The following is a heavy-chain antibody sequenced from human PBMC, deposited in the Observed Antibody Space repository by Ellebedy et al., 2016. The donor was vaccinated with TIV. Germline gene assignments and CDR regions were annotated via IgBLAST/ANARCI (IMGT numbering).Heavy chain of an antibody. V-gene: IGHV3-33*08. J-gene: IGHJ2*01. CDR3: ARDRITGVGMWYFDL. CDR2: IWYDGSNK. Sequence: GESLKISCAASGFTFSNYGMHWVRQAPGKGLEWVTVIWYDGSNKYYADSVKGRFTISRDNSKNTLYLQMNSLRVEDTAIYYCARDRITGVGMWYFDLWGRGTLVTVSS. CDR1: GFTFSNYG. D-gene: IGHD1-14*01.